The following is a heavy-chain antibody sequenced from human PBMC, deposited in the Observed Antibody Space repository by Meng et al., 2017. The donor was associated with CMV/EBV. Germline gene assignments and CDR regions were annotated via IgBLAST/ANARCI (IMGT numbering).Heavy chain of an antibody. Sequence: GSLRLSCAVYGGSFSGYYWSWIRQPPGKGLEWIGEINHSGSTNYNPSLKSRVTISVDTSKNQFSLKLSSVTAADTAVYYCARAERAAMVDYWGQGTLVTVSS. V-gene: IGHV4-34*01. J-gene: IGHJ4*02. CDR1: GGSFSGYY. D-gene: IGHD2-2*01. CDR3: ARAERAAMVDY. CDR2: INHSGST.